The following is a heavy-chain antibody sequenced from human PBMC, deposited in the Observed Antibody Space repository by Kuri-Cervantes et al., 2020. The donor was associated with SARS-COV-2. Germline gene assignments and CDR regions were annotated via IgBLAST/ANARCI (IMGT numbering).Heavy chain of an antibody. CDR2: IYTSGST. Sequence: SETLSLTCTVSGGPISSYYWSWSRQPAGKGLEWIGRIYTSGSTNYNPSLKSRVTMTVDTSKNQFSLKLSSVTAADTAVYYCAREMIWYDFWSGYSCYFDYWGQGTLVTVSS. CDR3: AREMIWYDFWSGYSCYFDY. CDR1: GGPISSYY. J-gene: IGHJ4*02. V-gene: IGHV4-4*07. D-gene: IGHD3-3*01.